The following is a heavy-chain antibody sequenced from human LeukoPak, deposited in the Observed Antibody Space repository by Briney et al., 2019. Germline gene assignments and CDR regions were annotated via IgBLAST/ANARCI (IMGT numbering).Heavy chain of an antibody. CDR2: ICGSGGNK. CDR3: AKDQVAAAGIVDY. CDR1: GFTFSSYA. D-gene: IGHD6-13*01. Sequence: GGSLRLSCAASGFTFSSYAISWVRQAPGKGLEWVSAICGSGGNKDYPDSVKGRFTISRDNSKNTMYLQMNSLGAEDTAVYYCAKDQVAAAGIVDYWGQGTLVTVSS. V-gene: IGHV3-23*01. J-gene: IGHJ4*02.